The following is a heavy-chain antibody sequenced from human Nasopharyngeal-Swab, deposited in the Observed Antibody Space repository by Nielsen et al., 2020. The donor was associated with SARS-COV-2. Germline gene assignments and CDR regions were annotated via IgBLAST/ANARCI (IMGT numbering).Heavy chain of an antibody. CDR2: IVVGSGNT. D-gene: IGHD5-12*01. V-gene: IGHV1-58*02. J-gene: IGHJ6*03. CDR3: AAGATIRASYYYYYYMDV. Sequence: SVQVSCKASGFTFTSSAMQWVRQARGQRLEWIGWIVVGSGNTNYAQKFQERVTITRDMSTSTAYMELSSLRSEDTAVYYCAAGATIRASYYYYYYMDVWGKGTTATVSS. CDR1: GFTFTSSA.